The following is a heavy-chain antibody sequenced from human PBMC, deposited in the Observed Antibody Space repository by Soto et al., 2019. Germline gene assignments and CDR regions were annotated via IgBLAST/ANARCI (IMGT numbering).Heavy chain of an antibody. V-gene: IGHV3-48*02. Sequence: GGSLRLSCAASGFTFSSYSMNWVRQAPGKGLEWVSYISSSSSTIYYADSVKGRFTISRDNAKNSLYLQMNSLRDEDTAVYYCARDRPYCSGGSCYSASNVAADYWGQGTLVTVSS. CDR3: ARDRPYCSGGSCYSASNVAADY. D-gene: IGHD2-15*01. CDR2: ISSSSSTI. J-gene: IGHJ4*02. CDR1: GFTFSSYS.